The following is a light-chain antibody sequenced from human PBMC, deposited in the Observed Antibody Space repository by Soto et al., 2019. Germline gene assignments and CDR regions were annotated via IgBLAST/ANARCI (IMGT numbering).Light chain of an antibody. CDR1: QGVSGC. CDR3: QQCYKTPHT. J-gene: IGKJ2*01. CDR2: AAS. V-gene: IGKV1-39*01. Sequence: DIQMTQSPSSLSASVGERVTITCRASQGVSGCLLWYQQRQGGAPKLLIYAASNLPSGVPSRFSGSGSGTNFTLTISSLQPEDFATYYCQQCYKTPHTFGQGTKLEIK.